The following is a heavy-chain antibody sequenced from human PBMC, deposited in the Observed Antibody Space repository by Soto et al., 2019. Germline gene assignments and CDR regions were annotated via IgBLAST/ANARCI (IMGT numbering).Heavy chain of an antibody. CDR1: GGSISSYY. V-gene: IGHV4-59*08. J-gene: IGHJ4*02. CDR2: IYYSGST. Sequence: QVQLQESGPGLVKPSETLSLTCTVSGGSISSYYWSWIRQPPGKGLEWIGYIYYSGSTNYNPSLKSRVTISVDTSKNRCSLKLSSVTAADTAVYYCARHSGGAYYFDYGGQGTLVTVYS. D-gene: IGHD3-16*01. CDR3: ARHSGGAYYFDY.